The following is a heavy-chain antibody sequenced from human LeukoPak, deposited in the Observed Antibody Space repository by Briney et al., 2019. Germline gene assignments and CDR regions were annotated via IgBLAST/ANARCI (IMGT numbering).Heavy chain of an antibody. CDR3: ARASRYCSTTSCCYYYYGMDV. CDR1: GFTVTTNY. CDR2: IYSGDST. Sequence: PGGSLRLSCAASGFTVTTNYMSWVRQAPGKGLEWVSVIYSGDSTYYSDSVKGRFTISRDNSKNTLSLQMNSLRAEDTAVYYCARASRYCSTTSCCYYYYGMDVWGQGTTVTVSS. V-gene: IGHV3-53*01. J-gene: IGHJ6*02. D-gene: IGHD2-2*01.